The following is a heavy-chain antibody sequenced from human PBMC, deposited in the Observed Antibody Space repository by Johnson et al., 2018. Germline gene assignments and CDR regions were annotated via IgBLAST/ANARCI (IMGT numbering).Heavy chain of an antibody. CDR2: IYYSGST. J-gene: IGHJ6*02. V-gene: IGHV4-59*01. Sequence: QVQLQESGPGLVKPSETLSLNCTVSGGSISSYYWSWIRQPPGKGLEWIGYIYYSGSTNYNPSLQSRVTISVDTSKNQFSLKLSSVTAADPAVYYCARYITMVRGVISSSGMDVWGHGTTVIVSS. D-gene: IGHD3-10*01. CDR1: GGSISSYY. CDR3: ARYITMVRGVISSSGMDV.